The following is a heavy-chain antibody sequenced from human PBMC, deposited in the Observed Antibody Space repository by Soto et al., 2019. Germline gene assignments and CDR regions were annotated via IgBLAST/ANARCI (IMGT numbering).Heavy chain of an antibody. Sequence: GGSLRLSCVASGFPFSSYAMSWVRQTPGKGLEWVSGISGSGGRTYYADSVKGRFTISRDNSNYSLSLQIHILRVEDTSVYFCAKGGYYSLLEIWGQGTRVTVAS. CDR3: AKGGYYSLLEI. CDR2: ISGSGGRT. J-gene: IGHJ6*01. D-gene: IGHD3-16*01. CDR1: GFPFSSYA. V-gene: IGHV3-23*01.